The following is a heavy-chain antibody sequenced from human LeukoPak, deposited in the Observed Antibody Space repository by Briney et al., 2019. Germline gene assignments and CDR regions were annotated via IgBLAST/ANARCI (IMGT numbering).Heavy chain of an antibody. V-gene: IGHV3-66*01. CDR3: AKGGSWQPTFGY. J-gene: IGHJ4*02. CDR1: GFIVSDNY. D-gene: IGHD6-13*01. Sequence: GGSLRLSCAASGFIVSDNYMTWVRQAPGKGLEWVSVIHSGGSTYYADSVKGRSTISRDYSKNTLYLQMNSLRAEDTAVYYCAKGGSWQPTFGYWGQGTLVTVSS. CDR2: IHSGGST.